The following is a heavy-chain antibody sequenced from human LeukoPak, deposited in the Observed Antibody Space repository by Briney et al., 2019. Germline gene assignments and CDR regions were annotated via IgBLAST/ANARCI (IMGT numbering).Heavy chain of an antibody. J-gene: IGHJ4*02. CDR1: GFTFSSYS. CDR3: ARDGYSSGWYDSNFDY. V-gene: IGHV3-21*01. D-gene: IGHD6-19*01. Sequence: GGSLRLSCAASGFTFSSYSMNWVRQAPGKGLEWVSSISSSSSYIYYADSVKGRFTISGDNAKNSLYLQMNSLRAEDTAVYYCARDGYSSGWYDSNFDYWGQGTLVTVSS. CDR2: ISSSSSYI.